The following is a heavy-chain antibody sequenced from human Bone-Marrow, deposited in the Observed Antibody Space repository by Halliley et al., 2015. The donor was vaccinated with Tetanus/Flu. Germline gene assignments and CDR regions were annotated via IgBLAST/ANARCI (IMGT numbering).Heavy chain of an antibody. CDR2: NRNSGST. Sequence: IGYNRNSGSTKYNPSLKSGVTISIDTAKNQFSLKLSSVTAADTAVYYCARETRRGNSYGYFEYWGQGTLITVSS. D-gene: IGHD5-18*01. J-gene: IGHJ4*02. CDR3: ARETRRGNSYGYFEY. V-gene: IGHV4-59*01.